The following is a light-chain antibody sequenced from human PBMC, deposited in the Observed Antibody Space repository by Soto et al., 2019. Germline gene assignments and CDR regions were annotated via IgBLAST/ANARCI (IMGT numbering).Light chain of an antibody. CDR3: QSYDSSLSGSGV. Sequence: HSVLTQPPSGSGVPGQRVSISCTGSSSNIGAGYDVHWYQQLPGTAPKLPIYGNSNRPSGVPDRFSGSKSGTSASLAITGLQAEDEADYYCQSYDSSLSGSGVFGTGTKVTVL. J-gene: IGLJ1*01. V-gene: IGLV1-40*01. CDR2: GNS. CDR1: SSNIGAGYD.